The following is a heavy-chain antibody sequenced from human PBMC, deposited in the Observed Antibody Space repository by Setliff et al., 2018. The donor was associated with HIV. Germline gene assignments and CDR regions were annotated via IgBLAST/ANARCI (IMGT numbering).Heavy chain of an antibody. D-gene: IGHD1-26*01. Sequence: ASVKVSCKISGYTLTELSIHWVRQAPGKGLEWMANFDPEDGETFYAQKFQGRLTMTEDTSTDTAYMELSSLRSDDTAMYYCARGDTTDMYYFDYWGQGTLVTVSS. V-gene: IGHV1-24*01. CDR2: FDPEDGET. CDR1: GYTLTELS. J-gene: IGHJ4*02. CDR3: ARGDTTDMYYFDY.